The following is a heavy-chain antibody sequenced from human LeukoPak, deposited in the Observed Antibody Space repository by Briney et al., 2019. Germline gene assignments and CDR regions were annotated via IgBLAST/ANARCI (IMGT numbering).Heavy chain of an antibody. CDR3: ANQQLWFDY. CDR2: INHSGST. V-gene: IGHV4-34*01. Sequence: SETLSLTCAVYGGSFSGYYWIWIRQPPGKGLEWIGEINHSGSTNYNPSLKSRVTISVDTSKNQFSLKLSSVTAADTAVYYCANQQLWFDYWGQGTLVTVSS. J-gene: IGHJ4*02. CDR1: GGSFSGYY. D-gene: IGHD5-18*01.